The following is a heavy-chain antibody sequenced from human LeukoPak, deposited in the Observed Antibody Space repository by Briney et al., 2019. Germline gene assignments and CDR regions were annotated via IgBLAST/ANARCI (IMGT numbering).Heavy chain of an antibody. D-gene: IGHD6-13*01. V-gene: IGHV1-8*03. CDR1: GYTFTSYD. CDR3: ARERQQLRYFDY. J-gene: IGHJ4*02. Sequence: ASVKVSCKASGYTFTSYDINWVRQATGQGLEWMGWMNPNSGNTGYAQKFQGRVTITRNTSISTAYMELSSLRAEDTALYYCARERQQLRYFDYWGQGTLVTVSS. CDR2: MNPNSGNT.